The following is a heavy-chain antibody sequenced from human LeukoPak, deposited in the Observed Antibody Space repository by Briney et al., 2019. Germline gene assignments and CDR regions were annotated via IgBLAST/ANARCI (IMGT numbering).Heavy chain of an antibody. CDR2: IYHSGST. Sequence: SETLSHTCAVSGYSISSGYYWGWIRQPPGKGLEWIGGIYHSGSTYYNPSLKSRVTISVDTSKNQFSLKLSSVTAADTAVYYCARSGVPAANNAFDIWGQGTMVTVSS. J-gene: IGHJ3*02. CDR1: GYSISSGYY. CDR3: ARSGVPAANNAFDI. V-gene: IGHV4-38-2*01. D-gene: IGHD2-2*01.